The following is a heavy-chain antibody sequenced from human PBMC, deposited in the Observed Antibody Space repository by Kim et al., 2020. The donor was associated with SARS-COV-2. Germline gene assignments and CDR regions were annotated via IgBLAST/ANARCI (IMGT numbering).Heavy chain of an antibody. V-gene: IGHV3-23*03. Sequence: GGSLRLSCAASGFTFWGYTMNWVRQAPGKGLEWVSLCYGGAAATRYAHSVQGRCTISRDNSKSTLYLQMTTLRVEDTAVFYCLKGTGFILPSDSNYNLDV. CDR1: GFTFWGYT. CDR2: CYGGAAAT. J-gene: IGHJ6*01. D-gene: IGHD3-10*01. CDR3: LKGTGFILPSDSNYNLDV.